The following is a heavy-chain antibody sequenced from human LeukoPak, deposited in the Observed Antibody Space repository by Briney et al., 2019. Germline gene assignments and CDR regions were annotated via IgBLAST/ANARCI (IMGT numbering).Heavy chain of an antibody. CDR1: GFTVSRNY. Sequence: PGGSLRLSCAASGFTVSRNYMTWVRQAPGKGLEWVSAISGSGGSTYYADSVKGRFTISRDNSKNTLYLQMNSLRAEDTAVYYCAKDSARDYDFWSGYYPNWFDPWGQGTLVPVSS. CDR3: AKDSARDYDFWSGYYPNWFDP. D-gene: IGHD3-3*01. CDR2: ISGSGGST. J-gene: IGHJ5*02. V-gene: IGHV3-23*01.